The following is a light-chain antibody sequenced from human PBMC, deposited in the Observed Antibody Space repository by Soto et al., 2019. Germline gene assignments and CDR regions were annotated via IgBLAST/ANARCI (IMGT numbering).Light chain of an antibody. CDR1: SSNIGSNY. CDR3: AAWDDSLSGLDVV. J-gene: IGLJ2*01. V-gene: IGLV1-47*02. Sequence: QPVLTQPPSASGTPGQRVTISCSGSSSNIGSNYVYWYQQLPGTAPKLLIYSNNQRPSGVPDRFSGSKSGTSASLAISGLRSEDEADYYCAAWDDSLSGLDVVFGGGTQLTVL. CDR2: SNN.